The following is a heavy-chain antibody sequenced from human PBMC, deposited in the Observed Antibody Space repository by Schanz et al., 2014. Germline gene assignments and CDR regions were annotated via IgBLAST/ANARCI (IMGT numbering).Heavy chain of an antibody. CDR3: AKGRFGELSAFDI. CDR1: GFTFSISA. D-gene: IGHD3-10*01. J-gene: IGHJ3*02. V-gene: IGHV3-64*04. Sequence: VLLVESGGGLVQPGGSLRLSCSASGFTFSISAMHWVRQAPGKGLEYVSAISHDGYSTYYADSVKGRFTISRDNSKNTLYLQMNSLRAEDTAVYYCAKGRFGELSAFDIWGQGTMVTVSP. CDR2: ISHDGYST.